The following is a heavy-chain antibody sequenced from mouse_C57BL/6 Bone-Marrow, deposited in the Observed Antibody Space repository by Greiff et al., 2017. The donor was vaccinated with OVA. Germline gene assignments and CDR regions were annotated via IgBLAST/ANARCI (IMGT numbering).Heavy chain of an antibody. J-gene: IGHJ3*01. CDR3: ARAYDYDLFAY. D-gene: IGHD2-4*01. CDR2: LNPGSGGT. CDR1: GYAFTNYL. V-gene: IGHV1-54*01. Sequence: VKLQESGAELVRPGTSVKVSCKASGYAFTNYLIEWVKQRPGQGLEWIGVLNPGSGGTNYNEKFKGKATLTADKSSSTAYMQLSSLTSEDSAVYFCARAYDYDLFAYWGQGTLVTVSA.